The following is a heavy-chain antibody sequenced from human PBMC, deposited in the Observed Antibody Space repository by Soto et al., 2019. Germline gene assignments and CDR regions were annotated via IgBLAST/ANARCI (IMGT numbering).Heavy chain of an antibody. J-gene: IGHJ6*02. Sequence: ASVKVSCKASGYTFTSYAMHWVRQAPGQRLEWMGWINAGNGNTKYSQKFRGRVTITRDTSASTAYMELSSLRSEDTAVYYCARGPVVVPVLLGPPDYYYGMDVWGQGTTVTVSS. V-gene: IGHV1-3*01. D-gene: IGHD2-2*01. CDR2: INAGNGNT. CDR1: GYTFTSYA. CDR3: ARGPVVVPVLLGPPDYYYGMDV.